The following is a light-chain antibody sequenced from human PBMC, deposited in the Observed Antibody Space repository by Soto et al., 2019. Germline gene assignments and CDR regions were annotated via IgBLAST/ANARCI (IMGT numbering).Light chain of an antibody. V-gene: IGKV3-20*01. CDR2: GTS. CDR1: QSIDNNH. J-gene: IGKJ4*01. Sequence: DIVLTQYQGTLSFSPGERVTLSCRASQSIDNNHLAWYQQKPGQAPRLLIHGTSNRATGIPDRFSGSGSGTDFTLTFSRLEPEDFAVYYCEYYGTSITFGGGTKVDI. CDR3: EYYGTSIT.